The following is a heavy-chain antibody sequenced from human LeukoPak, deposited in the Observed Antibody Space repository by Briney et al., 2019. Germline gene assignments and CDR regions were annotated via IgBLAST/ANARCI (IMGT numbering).Heavy chain of an antibody. J-gene: IGHJ4*02. D-gene: IGHD6-13*01. Sequence: SETLSLTCTVSGGSIRSYYWSWIRQPPGKRLEWIGDIFDSGSTNYNPSLKSRVTISVDTSKNQFSLKLSSVTAADTAVYYCARVGTQHLVLPVYRGQGTLVTVSS. V-gene: IGHV4-4*09. CDR3: ARVGTQHLVLPVY. CDR1: GGSIRSYY. CDR2: IFDSGST.